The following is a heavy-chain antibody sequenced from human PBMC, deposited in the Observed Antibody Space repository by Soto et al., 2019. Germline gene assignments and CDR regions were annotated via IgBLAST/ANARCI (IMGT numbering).Heavy chain of an antibody. D-gene: IGHD3-3*01. CDR3: ASKIYGRLDPYFTSFDY. CDR1: GGTFSSYA. CDR2: IIPIFGTA. Sequence: ASVKVSCKASGGTFSSYAISWVRQAPGQGLEWMGGIIPIFGTANYAQKFQGRVTITADESTSTAYMELSSLRSEDTAVYYCASKIYGRLDPYFTSFDYWGQGTLVTVSS. V-gene: IGHV1-69*13. J-gene: IGHJ4*02.